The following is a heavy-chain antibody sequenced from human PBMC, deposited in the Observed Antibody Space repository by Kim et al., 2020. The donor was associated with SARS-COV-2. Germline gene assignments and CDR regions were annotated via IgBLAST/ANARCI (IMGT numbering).Heavy chain of an antibody. J-gene: IGHJ3*02. CDR1: GFTFSVYN. V-gene: IGHV3-7*03. D-gene: IGHD5-18*01. CDR2: IKEDGGEK. CDR3: TRPGRGHTYGYDAFDI. Sequence: GGSLRLSCAASGFTFSVYNMTWVRQAPGKGLEWVANIKEDGGEKYYVDSVKGRFTISRDNAKNSLFLQMNSLRGDDTAVYYCTRPGRGHTYGYDAFDIWGQGTTVTVSS.